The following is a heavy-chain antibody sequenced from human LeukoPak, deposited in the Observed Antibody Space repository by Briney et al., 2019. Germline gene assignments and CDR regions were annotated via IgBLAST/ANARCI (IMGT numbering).Heavy chain of an antibody. CDR1: GFTFSSYA. D-gene: IGHD3-16*01. CDR3: ARTTLYAYCYYYMDV. J-gene: IGHJ6*03. CDR2: ISSNGGST. V-gene: IGHV3-64*01. Sequence: QSGGSLRLSCAASGFTFSSYAMHWVRQAPGKGLEYVSAISSNGGSTYYANSVKGRFTISRDNAKNSLYLQMNSLRAEDTAVYYCARTTLYAYCYYYMDVWGKGTTVTVSS.